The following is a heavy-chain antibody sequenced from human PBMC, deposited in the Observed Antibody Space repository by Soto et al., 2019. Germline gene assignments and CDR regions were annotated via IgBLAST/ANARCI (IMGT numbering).Heavy chain of an antibody. CDR2: IKLHGSEK. J-gene: IGHJ4*02. CDR1: GFTFSDYF. Sequence: EVQLVESGGGLVQPGGSLRLSCAVSGFTFSDYFMSWVRQAPGKGLERVAIIKLHGSEKYHVDSVRGRFTISRDDAKDTLYLQMDSLRAEDTAVYYCARDNWGSLDYWGQGTLVTVSS. D-gene: IGHD7-27*01. CDR3: ARDNWGSLDY. V-gene: IGHV3-7*03.